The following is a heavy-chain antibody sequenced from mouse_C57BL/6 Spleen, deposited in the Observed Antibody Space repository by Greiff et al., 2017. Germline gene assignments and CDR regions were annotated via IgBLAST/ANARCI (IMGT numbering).Heavy chain of an antibody. J-gene: IGHJ2*01. CDR1: GFTFSDYY. V-gene: IGHV5-16*01. Sequence: EVKLVESEGGLVQPGSSMKLSCTASGFTFSDYYMAWVRQVPEKGLEWVANINYDGSSTYYLDSLKSRFIISRDNAKNILYLQMSSLKSEDKATYYWARDYYGVDYWGQGTTLTVSS. CDR3: ARDYYGVDY. D-gene: IGHD2-1*01. CDR2: INYDGSST.